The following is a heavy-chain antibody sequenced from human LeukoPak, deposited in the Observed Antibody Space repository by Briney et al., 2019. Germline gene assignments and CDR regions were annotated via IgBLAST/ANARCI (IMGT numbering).Heavy chain of an antibody. CDR3: ARKSFHTSSYDY. D-gene: IGHD2-2*01. J-gene: IGHJ4*02. CDR2: IYYSGST. CDR1: GGSISSYY. Sequence: NASETLSLTCTVSGGSISSYYWSWIRQPPGKGLEWIGYIYYSGSTNYNPSLKSRVTISLDTSKTQFSLNLSSVTAADTAVYYCARKSFHTSSYDYWGQGTLVTVSS. V-gene: IGHV4-59*01.